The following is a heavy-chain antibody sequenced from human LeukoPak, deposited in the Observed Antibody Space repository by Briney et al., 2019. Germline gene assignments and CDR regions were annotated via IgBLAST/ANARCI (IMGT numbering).Heavy chain of an antibody. J-gene: IGHJ6*03. Sequence: KPSETLSLTCTLSSDSLNDHYWSWIRQPPEGGLEWIAFIFRSVSNNYNPSPKSRVTISIDTSKSQFSLKLTSVTAADAGVYYCARQRCSGGSCYRVDQLYYMDVWGKGTTVTVSS. D-gene: IGHD2-15*01. CDR2: IFRSVSN. CDR3: ARQRCSGGSCYRVDQLYYMDV. CDR1: SDSLNDHY. V-gene: IGHV4-4*09.